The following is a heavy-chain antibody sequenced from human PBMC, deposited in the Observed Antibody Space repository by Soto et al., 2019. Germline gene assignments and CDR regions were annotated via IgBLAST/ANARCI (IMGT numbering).Heavy chain of an antibody. Sequence: ASVKSSCKASGYTLTSDSMHWGRQAPGQGLEWMGIINPSGGSTTYAQNFQGRVSMTRDTSRSTVYMHLISLRSEDTAVYYCARPAATQHYYYKYGMDVWGQGTTVTVSS. D-gene: IGHD2-2*01. CDR2: INPSGGST. V-gene: IGHV1-46*01. CDR3: ARPAATQHYYYKYGMDV. CDR1: GYTLTSDS. J-gene: IGHJ6*02.